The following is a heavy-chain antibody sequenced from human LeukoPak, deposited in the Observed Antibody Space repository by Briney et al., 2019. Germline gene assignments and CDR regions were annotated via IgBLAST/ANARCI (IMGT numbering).Heavy chain of an antibody. CDR3: AKDGGSGYYYFDY. CDR1: GFTFSSYA. Sequence: GGSLRLSCAASGFTFSSYAMSWVRQAPGKGLEWVSAISGSGGSTYYADSVKGRFTISRDNSKNTLYVQMNSLRAKDTAVYYCAKDGGSGYYYFDYWGQGTLVTVSS. D-gene: IGHD3-22*01. CDR2: ISGSGGST. V-gene: IGHV3-23*01. J-gene: IGHJ4*02.